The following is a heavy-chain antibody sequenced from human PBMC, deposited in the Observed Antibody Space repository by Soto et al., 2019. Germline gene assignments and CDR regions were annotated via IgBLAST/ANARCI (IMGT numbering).Heavy chain of an antibody. D-gene: IGHD6-6*01. CDR2: ISYDGINK. J-gene: IGHJ1*01. CDR3: AKDLRAGRTEHFPH. CDR1: GFSFRSYA. Sequence: GGSLRLSCAASGFSFRSYAMHWVRQAPGQGLEWVAVISYDGINKYYAGSVKGRFSISRDNSRDTLYLEMNSLRGDDTAVYYCAKDLRAGRTEHFPHWGLGTLVTVSS. V-gene: IGHV3-30-3*01.